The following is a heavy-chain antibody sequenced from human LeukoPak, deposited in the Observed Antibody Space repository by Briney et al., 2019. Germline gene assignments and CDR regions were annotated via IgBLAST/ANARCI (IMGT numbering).Heavy chain of an antibody. CDR2: ISGSGGSA. CDR1: GFTFSTFA. J-gene: IGHJ4*02. CDR3: AKERDSSGYFDY. V-gene: IGHV3-23*01. Sequence: GGSLRHSCAASGFTFSTFAMSWVRQAPGKGLEWVSAISGSGGSAYYADSVKGRFTISRDNSKNTLYLQMNSLRAEDTAVYYCAKERDSSGYFDYWGQGTLVTVSS. D-gene: IGHD3-22*01.